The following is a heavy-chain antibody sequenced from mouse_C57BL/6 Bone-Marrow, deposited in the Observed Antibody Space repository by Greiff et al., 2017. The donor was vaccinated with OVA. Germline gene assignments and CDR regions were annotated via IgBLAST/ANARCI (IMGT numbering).Heavy chain of an antibody. CDR2: IYPRSGNT. V-gene: IGHV1-81*01. CDR1: GYTFTSYG. CDR3: ALTGAGFDY. D-gene: IGHD4-1*01. J-gene: IGHJ2*01. Sequence: QVQLQQSGAELARPGASVKLSCKASGYTFTSYGISWVKQRTGQGLEWIGEIYPRSGNTYYNEKFKGKATRTADKSSSTAYMELRSLTSEDSAVYFCALTGAGFDYWGQGTTLTVSS.